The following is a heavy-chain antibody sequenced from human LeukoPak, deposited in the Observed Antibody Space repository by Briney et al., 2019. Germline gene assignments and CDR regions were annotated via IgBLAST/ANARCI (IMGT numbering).Heavy chain of an antibody. CDR2: INAGNGNT. V-gene: IGHV1-3*01. J-gene: IGHJ3*02. D-gene: IGHD5-24*01. Sequence: GASVKVSCKASGYTFTSYAMHWVRQAPGQRLEWMGWINAGNGNTKYSQKFQGRVTMTTDTSTSTAYMELRSLRSDDTAVYYCAREGMLNQLPGAFDIWGQGTMVTVSS. CDR1: GYTFTSYA. CDR3: AREGMLNQLPGAFDI.